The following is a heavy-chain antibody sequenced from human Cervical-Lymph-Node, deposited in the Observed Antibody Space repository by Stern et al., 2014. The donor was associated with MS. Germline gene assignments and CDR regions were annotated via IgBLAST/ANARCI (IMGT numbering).Heavy chain of an antibody. CDR2: ISGYNGDT. CDR1: GYTFSSYG. D-gene: IGHD2-15*01. J-gene: IGHJ4*02. V-gene: IGHV1-18*01. Sequence: QLQLVQSGAEVKKPGASVKVSCKASGYTFSSYGFSWVRQAPGQGLEWMGWISGYNGDTSYAEKIQGRVTMTTDTSTSTAYMELRSLRSDDTAVYFCARETPNCSGGTCYPRIDYWGQGTLVTVSS. CDR3: ARETPNCSGGTCYPRIDY.